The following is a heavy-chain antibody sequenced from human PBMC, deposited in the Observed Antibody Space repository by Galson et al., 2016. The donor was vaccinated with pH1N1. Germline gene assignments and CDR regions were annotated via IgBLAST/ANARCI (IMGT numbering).Heavy chain of an antibody. D-gene: IGHD1-26*01. J-gene: IGHJ4*02. CDR2: INPNTGTT. V-gene: IGHV1-2*02. CDR3: ARPPYYSGSFYEY. Sequence: QSGAEVKKPGESLKISCRGSGYSFIDYYIHWVRQAPGQGLEWMGWINPNTGTTNYAQGFQGRVTMTGDTSISTAYMELSGLRSDDTAVYYCARPPYYSGSFYEYWGQGTLVTVSS. CDR1: GYSFIDYY.